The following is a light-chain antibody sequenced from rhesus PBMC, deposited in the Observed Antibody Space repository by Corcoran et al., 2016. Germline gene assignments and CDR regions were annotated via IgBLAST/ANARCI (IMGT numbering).Light chain of an antibody. Sequence: DIQMTQSPSSLSASVGDTVTITCQASQGISKYLAWYQQKPGKAPKLLIYDTSTVERGVPSRFSGSGSGTEFTLSISSLQTEDFATYYCQQHNSYPWTFGQGTKVEVK. J-gene: IGKJ1*01. V-gene: IGKV1S3*01. CDR1: QGISKY. CDR3: QQHNSYPWT. CDR2: DTS.